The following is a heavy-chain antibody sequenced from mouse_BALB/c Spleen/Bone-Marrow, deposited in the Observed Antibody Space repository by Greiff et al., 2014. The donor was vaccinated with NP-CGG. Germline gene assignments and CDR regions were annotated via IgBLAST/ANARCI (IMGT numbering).Heavy chain of an antibody. CDR3: ARYYYGSSYWYFDV. CDR2: ISYSGST. D-gene: IGHD1-1*01. Sequence: EVKLQESGPSLVKPSQTLSLTCSVTGDSTTSGYWNWIRKFPGNKLEYMGYISYSGSTYYNPSLKSRISITRDTSKNQYYLQLNSVTTEDTATYYCARYYYGSSYWYFDVWGAGTTVTVSS. V-gene: IGHV3-8*02. J-gene: IGHJ1*01. CDR1: GDSTTSGY.